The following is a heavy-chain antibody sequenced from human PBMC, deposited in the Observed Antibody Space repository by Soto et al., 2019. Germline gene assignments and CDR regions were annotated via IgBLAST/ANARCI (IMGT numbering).Heavy chain of an antibody. Sequence: ASVKGSCKASGYTFTNSGISWVRQAPGQGLEWMGWIGAYNGHTKYAQKLQGRVTMTTDTSTSTAYMELRSLKSDDTAVYYCAREDYYDSSGYLPVRYYFGMDVWGQGTTVTV. V-gene: IGHV1-18*01. CDR2: IGAYNGHT. CDR3: AREDYYDSSGYLPVRYYFGMDV. CDR1: GYTFTNSG. J-gene: IGHJ6*02. D-gene: IGHD3-22*01.